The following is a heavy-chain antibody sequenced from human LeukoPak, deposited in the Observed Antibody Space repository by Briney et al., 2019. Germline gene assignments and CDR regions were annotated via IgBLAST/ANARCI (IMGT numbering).Heavy chain of an antibody. CDR2: VNLKSGYT. D-gene: IGHD2-15*01. J-gene: IGHJ4*02. V-gene: IGHV1-8*03. Sequence: ASVKVSCKASGYTFTKFDIDWVRQATGQGLEWMGWVNLKSGYTGYAQKFQGRLTITRDTSINTAYMELSSLRSEDTAVYYCARVDGSPDYWGQGTLVTVSS. CDR1: GYTFTKFD. CDR3: ARVDGSPDY.